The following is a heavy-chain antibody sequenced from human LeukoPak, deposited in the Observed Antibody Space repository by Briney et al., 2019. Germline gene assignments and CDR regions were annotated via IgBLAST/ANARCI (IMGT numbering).Heavy chain of an antibody. CDR3: VRLRRNSDTTGFYYYYDF. J-gene: IGHJ4*02. D-gene: IGHD3-22*01. CDR2: ISVRSNYI. V-gene: IGHV3-21*01. Sequence: GGSLRLSCVASGYTFSSYSINWVRQAPGKGLEWVSSISVRSNYIYYADSVRGRFSISRDDARDSLYLQMNSLRAEDAAVYYCVRLRRNSDTTGFYYYYDFWGQGTLVTVSP. CDR1: GYTFSSYS.